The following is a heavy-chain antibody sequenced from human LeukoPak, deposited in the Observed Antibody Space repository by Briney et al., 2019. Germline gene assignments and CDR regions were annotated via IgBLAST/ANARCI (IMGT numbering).Heavy chain of an antibody. V-gene: IGHV3-7*01. Sequence: GGSLRLSCAASGFTLSSYWMSWVRQAPGKGLEWVANIKEDGSEKYYVDSVKGRFTISRDSAKNSPYLHMNSLPAEDTAMYYCARDWLAGVPFDAFDLWGQGTMVIVSS. CDR2: IKEDGSEK. D-gene: IGHD3-10*01. J-gene: IGHJ3*01. CDR1: GFTLSSYW. CDR3: ARDWLAGVPFDAFDL.